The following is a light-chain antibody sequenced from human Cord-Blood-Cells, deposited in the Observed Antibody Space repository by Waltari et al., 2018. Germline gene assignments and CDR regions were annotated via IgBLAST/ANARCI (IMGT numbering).Light chain of an antibody. CDR3: SSYTSSSTYV. V-gene: IGLV2-14*01. CDR2: DVS. J-gene: IGLJ1*01. CDR1: SSDVGGYNY. Sequence: QSAVTQPASVSGSPGQSITISCPGTSSDVGGYNYVSWYQQHPGKAPKLMIYDVSKRPSGVSNRFSGSKSGNTASLTISGLQAEDEADYYCSSYTSSSTYVFGTGTKVTVL.